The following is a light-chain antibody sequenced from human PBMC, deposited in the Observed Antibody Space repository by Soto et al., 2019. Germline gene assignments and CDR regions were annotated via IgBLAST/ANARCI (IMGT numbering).Light chain of an antibody. J-gene: IGLJ2*01. CDR3: SSYTSSSTLGVV. Sequence: QSVLTQPASVSGSPGQSITISCTGTSSDVGGYNYVSWYQQHPGKAPKLMIYDVSNRPSGVSNRFSGSKSGNTASLTISGLQAEDEADYYCSSYTSSSTLGVVFGGGTKVTVI. V-gene: IGLV2-14*01. CDR2: DVS. CDR1: SSDVGGYNY.